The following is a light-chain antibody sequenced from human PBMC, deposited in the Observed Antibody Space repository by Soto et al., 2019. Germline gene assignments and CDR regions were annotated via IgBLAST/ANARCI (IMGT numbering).Light chain of an antibody. Sequence: EIVLTQSPATLSLSPGERATLSCRASQSVSSYLAWYQKKPGQAPRLLLYDASNRATGIPARFSGSGSGTDFTLTISSLEPEDFAVYYCQQRSNWRGITFGQGTRLEIK. J-gene: IGKJ5*01. V-gene: IGKV3-11*01. CDR1: QSVSSY. CDR2: DAS. CDR3: QQRSNWRGIT.